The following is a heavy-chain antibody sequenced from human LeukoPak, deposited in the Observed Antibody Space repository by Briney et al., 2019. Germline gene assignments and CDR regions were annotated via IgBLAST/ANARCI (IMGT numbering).Heavy chain of an antibody. CDR3: AAGTAADF. Sequence: RGSLRLSCVVSGIPFSDYYMNWIRQAPGKGLEWISYISSSSSYTDYADSVKGRFTISRDNVKSALYLQLNSLRLEDTAVYYCAAGTAADFWGQGTIVTVSS. CDR1: GIPFSDYY. V-gene: IGHV3-11*03. D-gene: IGHD6-13*01. J-gene: IGHJ4*02. CDR2: ISSSSSYT.